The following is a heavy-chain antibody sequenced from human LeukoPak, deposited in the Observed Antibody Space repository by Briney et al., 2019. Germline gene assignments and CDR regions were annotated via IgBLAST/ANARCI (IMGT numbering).Heavy chain of an antibody. Sequence: GGSLRLSCAASGFTFSNYAMTWVRQAPGKGLEWVSGVGGDAGVTFYADSVKGRFTISRDNSKNTLYLQMNSLRAEDTAVYYCAKDARRVYDSSGYYDYWGQGTLVTVSS. CDR1: GFTFSNYA. D-gene: IGHD3-22*01. J-gene: IGHJ4*02. CDR3: AKDARRVYDSSGYYDY. V-gene: IGHV3-23*01. CDR2: VGGDAGVT.